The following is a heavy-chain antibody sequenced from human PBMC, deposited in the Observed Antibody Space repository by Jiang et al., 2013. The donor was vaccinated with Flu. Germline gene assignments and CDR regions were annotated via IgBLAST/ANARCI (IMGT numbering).Heavy chain of an antibody. CDR2: ISAYNGNT. V-gene: IGHV1-18*01. CDR1: GYTFTSYG. D-gene: IGHD1-26*01. J-gene: IGHJ3*02. Sequence: GAEVKKPGASVKVSCKASGYTFTSYGISWVRQAPGQGLEWMGWISAYNGNTNYAQKLQGRVTMTTDTSTSTAYMELRSLRSDDTAVYYCARDFRVGATLMPFDAFDIWGQGTMVTVSS. CDR3: ARDFRVGATLMPFDAFDI.